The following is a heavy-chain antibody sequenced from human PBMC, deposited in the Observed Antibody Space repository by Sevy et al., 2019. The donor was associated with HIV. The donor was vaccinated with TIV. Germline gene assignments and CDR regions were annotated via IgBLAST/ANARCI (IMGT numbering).Heavy chain of an antibody. CDR2: ISYDGSNK. D-gene: IGHD1-1*01. J-gene: IGHJ1*01. V-gene: IGHV3-30-3*01. CDR1: GFTFSDYS. Sequence: GGSLRLSCAASGFTFSDYSMHWVRQAPGKGLEWVATISYDGSNKHYADSVKDRFTLSRDNSKNSLFLQMNSLRAEDTAVYYCALERLSSNVAEYFQNWGQGTLVTVSS. CDR3: ALERLSSNVAEYFQN.